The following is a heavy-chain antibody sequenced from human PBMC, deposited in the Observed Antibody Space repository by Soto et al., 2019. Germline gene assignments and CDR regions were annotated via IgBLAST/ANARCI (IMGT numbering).Heavy chain of an antibody. CDR2: IDPSDSYT. J-gene: IGHJ6*02. CDR3: ARRNHYYGSGSPLGYYYYGMDV. CDR1: GYSFTSYW. D-gene: IGHD3-10*01. V-gene: IGHV5-10-1*01. Sequence: PGESLKISCKGSGYSFTSYWIIWVRQMPGKGLEWMGRIDPSDSYTNYSPSFQGHVTISADKSISTAYLQWSSLKASDTAMYYCARRNHYYGSGSPLGYYYYGMDVWGQGTTVTVSS.